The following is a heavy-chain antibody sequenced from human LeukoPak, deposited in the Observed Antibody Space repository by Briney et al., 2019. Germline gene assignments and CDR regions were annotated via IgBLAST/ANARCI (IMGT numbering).Heavy chain of an antibody. CDR1: GFTVSSNY. J-gene: IGHJ4*02. CDR3: ASALDGYNPFDY. V-gene: IGHV3-66*01. D-gene: IGHD5-24*01. CDR2: IYSGGST. Sequence: GGSLRLSCAASGFTVSSNYMSWVRQAPGKGLEWVSIIYSGGSTYYADSVKGRFTISRDNSKNTLYLQMDSLRAEDTAVYYCASALDGYNPFDYWGQGTLVTVSS.